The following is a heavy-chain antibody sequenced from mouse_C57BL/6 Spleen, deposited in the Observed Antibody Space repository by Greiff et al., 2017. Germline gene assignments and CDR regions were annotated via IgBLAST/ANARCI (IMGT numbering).Heavy chain of an antibody. CDR2: IYPRSGNT. J-gene: IGHJ4*01. V-gene: IGHV1-81*01. CDR3: ARFWYDYAMDY. CDR1: GYTFTSYG. D-gene: IGHD2-14*01. Sequence: VQVVESGAELARPGASVTLSCKASGYTFTSYGISWVKQRTGQGLEWIGDIYPRSGNTYYNEKFKGKATLTADKSSRTAYMELRSLTSEDSAVYFCARFWYDYAMDYWGQGTSVTVSS.